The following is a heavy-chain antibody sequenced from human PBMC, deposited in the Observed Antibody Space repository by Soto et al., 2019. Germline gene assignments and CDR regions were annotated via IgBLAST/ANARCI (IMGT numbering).Heavy chain of an antibody. CDR2: INSDGST. Sequence: EVQLVESGGGLIPPGGSLRLSCAASGFLVNSAYMTWVRQAPGKGLEWLSMINSDGSTLYAESVKGRVTISRDNSNNRLELQMNSLRAEDTAMYYCARSGYSFAWGYWGQGTLVIVTS. V-gene: IGHV3-53*01. CDR1: GFLVNSAY. CDR3: ARSGYSFAWGY. J-gene: IGHJ4*02. D-gene: IGHD5-18*01.